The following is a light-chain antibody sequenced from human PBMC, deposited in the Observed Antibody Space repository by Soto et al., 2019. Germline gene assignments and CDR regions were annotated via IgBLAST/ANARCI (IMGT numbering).Light chain of an antibody. V-gene: IGKV3D-7*01. Sequence: EIVLTQSPGTLSLSPGERATLSCRASQSVSSSYLAWYQQKPGQAPRLLIYGASTRATGIPARFSGSGSGTDFTLTISSLQPEDFATYYCQQANSFPTFGQGTRLEIK. J-gene: IGKJ5*01. CDR2: GAS. CDR3: QQANSFPT. CDR1: QSVSSSY.